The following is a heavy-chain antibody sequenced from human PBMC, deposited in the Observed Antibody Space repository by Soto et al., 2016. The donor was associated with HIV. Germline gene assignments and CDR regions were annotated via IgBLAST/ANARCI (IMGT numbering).Heavy chain of an antibody. CDR3: ARGAYYGSGSRLFDP. J-gene: IGHJ5*02. CDR2: ISAYNGNT. Sequence: QVQLVQSGAEVKKPGASVKVSCKASGYTFSRYGISWVRQAPGQGLEWMGWISAYNGNTNYAQKLQGRVTMTQDTYTSTAYMELRSLRSDDTAVYYCARGAYYGSGSRLFDPWGQGTLVTVSS. V-gene: IGHV1-18*01. CDR1: GYTFSRYG. D-gene: IGHD3-10*01.